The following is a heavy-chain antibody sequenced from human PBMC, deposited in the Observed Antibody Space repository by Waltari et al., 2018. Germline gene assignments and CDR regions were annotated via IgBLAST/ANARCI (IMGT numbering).Heavy chain of an antibody. CDR2: IKTDGSTT. CDR3: ARDLDWVLFDY. D-gene: IGHD3-9*01. V-gene: IGHV3-74*01. CDR1: GFTFGRYW. J-gene: IGHJ4*02. Sequence: EVQLVESGGGFVQPGGSLRLSCEASGFTFGRYWMPWVRQVPGKGLVWVSRIKTDGSTTAYADAVKGRFTISRDNAKNTLYLQMHSLRAEDTAVYFCARDLDWVLFDYWGQGTLVTVAS.